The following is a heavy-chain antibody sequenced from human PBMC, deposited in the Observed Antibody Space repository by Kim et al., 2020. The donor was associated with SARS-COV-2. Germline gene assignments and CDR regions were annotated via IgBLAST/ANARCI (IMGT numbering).Heavy chain of an antibody. D-gene: IGHD6-19*01. J-gene: IGHJ5*02. Sequence: FQGRVTMTRNTSISTAYMELSSLRSEDTAVYYCARGKWMVTHPREVWFDPWGQGTLVTVSS. CDR3: ARGKWMVTHPREVWFDP. V-gene: IGHV1-8*01.